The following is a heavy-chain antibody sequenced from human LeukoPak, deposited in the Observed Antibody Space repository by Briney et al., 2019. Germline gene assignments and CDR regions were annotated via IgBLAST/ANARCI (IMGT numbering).Heavy chain of an antibody. J-gene: IGHJ3*02. Sequence: GASVKVSCKASGYTFTSYYMHWVRQAPGQGLEWMGWINAGNGNTKYSQKFQGRVTITRDTSASTAYMELSSLRSEDTAVYYCAGGLAPGAFDIWGQGTMVTVSS. CDR3: AGGLAPGAFDI. CDR2: INAGNGNT. D-gene: IGHD3-16*01. V-gene: IGHV1-3*01. CDR1: GYTFTSYY.